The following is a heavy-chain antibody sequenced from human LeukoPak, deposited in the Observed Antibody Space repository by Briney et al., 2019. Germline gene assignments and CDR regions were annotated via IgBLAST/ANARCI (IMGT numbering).Heavy chain of an antibody. CDR2: IYTSGST. Sequence: SETLSLTCTVSGGSISSYYWSWIRQLAGKGLEWIGRIYTSGSTNYNPSLKSRVTMSVDTSKNQFSLKLSSVTAADAAVYYCAKVGGATVSPWYYFDYWGQGILVTVSS. J-gene: IGHJ4*02. CDR3: AKVGGATVSPWYYFDY. V-gene: IGHV4-4*07. D-gene: IGHD4-11*01. CDR1: GGSISSYY.